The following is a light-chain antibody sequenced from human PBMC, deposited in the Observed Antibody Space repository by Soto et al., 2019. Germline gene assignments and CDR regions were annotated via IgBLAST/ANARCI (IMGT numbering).Light chain of an antibody. V-gene: IGLV1-47*02. J-gene: IGLJ1*01. CDR3: AAWDDSLSGSYV. CDR2: SNN. CDR1: TSNIGSNY. Sequence: QSVLTQSPSASGTPGQRVTISCSGSTSNIGSNYVYWYQQLPGTAPKLLIYSNNQRPSGVPDRFSGSKSGTSASLAISGLRSEDEGDYYCAAWDDSLSGSYVFGTGTKVTVL.